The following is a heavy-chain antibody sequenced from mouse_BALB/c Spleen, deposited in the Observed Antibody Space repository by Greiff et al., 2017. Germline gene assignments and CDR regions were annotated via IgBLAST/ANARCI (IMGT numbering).Heavy chain of an antibody. CDR3: TRGYPYSRDY. D-gene: IGHD5-1-1*01. Sequence: LQQPGSELVRPGASVKLSCKASGYTFTSYWMHWVKQRPGQGLEWIGNIYPGSGSTNYDEKFKSKATLTVDTSSSTAYMQLSSLTSEDSAVYDCTRGYPYSRDYGGQGTSVTVSS. CDR2: IYPGSGST. CDR1: GYTFTSYW. J-gene: IGHJ4*01. V-gene: IGHV1S22*01.